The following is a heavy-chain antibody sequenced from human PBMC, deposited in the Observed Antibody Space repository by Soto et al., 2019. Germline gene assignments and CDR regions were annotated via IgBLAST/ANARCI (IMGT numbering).Heavy chain of an antibody. D-gene: IGHD2-21*02. CDR1: GFSLSSGVG. J-gene: IGHJ6*02. V-gene: IGHV2-5*02. CDR2: IYWDDDK. Sequence: GPTLVNPTETLTLTCTFSGFSLSSGVGVGWVRQPPGKALEWLALIYWDDDKRYSPSLRSRLTITKDTSKNQVVLTMTNMDPVDTATYYCIQSRCGGDCLQSYASYYYYGMDVWGQGTTVTVSS. CDR3: IQSRCGGDCLQSYASYYYYGMDV.